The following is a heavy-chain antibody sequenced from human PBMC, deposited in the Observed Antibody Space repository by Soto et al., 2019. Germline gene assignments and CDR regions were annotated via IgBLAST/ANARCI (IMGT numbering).Heavy chain of an antibody. CDR3: AKIYTWNEWQGGSDY. CDR2: INPNTGVT. J-gene: IGHJ4*02. CDR1: GYSFAAYY. V-gene: IGHV1-2*02. D-gene: IGHD3-3*01. Sequence: QVHLEQSGAEVKKAGASVKISYKASGYSFAAYYINWVRQVSGQGLEWMGWINPNTGVTDYAQKFQGRVTRTRDTSIKTAYLELTSLRSDDTAVYYCAKIYTWNEWQGGSDYWGQGTLLTVSS.